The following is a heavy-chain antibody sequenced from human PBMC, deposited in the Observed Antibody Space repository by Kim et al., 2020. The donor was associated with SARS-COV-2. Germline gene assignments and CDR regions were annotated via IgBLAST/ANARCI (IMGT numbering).Heavy chain of an antibody. CDR1: GGSISSYY. CDR3: ARDPGLFSMVRGVIHYFDY. D-gene: IGHD3-10*01. Sequence: SETLSLTCTVSGGSISSYYWSWIRQPPGKGLEWIGYIYYSGSTNYNPSLKSRVTISVDTSKNQFSLKLSSVTAADTAVYYCARDPGLFSMVRGVIHYFDYWGQGTLVTVSS. CDR2: IYYSGST. J-gene: IGHJ4*02. V-gene: IGHV4-59*01.